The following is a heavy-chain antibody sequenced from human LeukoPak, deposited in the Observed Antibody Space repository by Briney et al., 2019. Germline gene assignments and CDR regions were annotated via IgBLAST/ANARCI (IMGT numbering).Heavy chain of an antibody. CDR1: GFTFTLYV. J-gene: IGHJ4*02. V-gene: IGHV3-23*01. D-gene: IGHD5-24*01. Sequence: GGSLRLSCAASGFTFTLYVMSWGRQAPGKGLEWVSSITGSGGSTCYADSVKGRFTISRDNSKNTLYLQLSSLRAEDTAVYYCAREMATIRGQGTLVTVSS. CDR3: AREMATI. CDR2: ITGSGGST.